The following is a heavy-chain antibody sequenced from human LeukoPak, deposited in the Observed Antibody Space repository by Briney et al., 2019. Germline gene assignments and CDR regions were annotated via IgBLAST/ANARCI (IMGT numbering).Heavy chain of an antibody. CDR2: IWYDGSNQ. D-gene: IGHD6-25*01. J-gene: IGHJ2*01. V-gene: IGHV3-33*06. Sequence: GGSLRLSCAASGFTFSSYGMHWVRQAPGEGLEWVAAIWYDGSNQYYADSVKGRFTISRDNSKNTLYLQMNSLRVEDTAVYYCAKDLAATTHSAWYFDLWGRGTLVTVSS. CDR1: GFTFSSYG. CDR3: AKDLAATTHSAWYFDL.